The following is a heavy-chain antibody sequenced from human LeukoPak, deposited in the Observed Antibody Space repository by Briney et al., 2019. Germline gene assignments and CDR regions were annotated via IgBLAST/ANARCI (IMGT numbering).Heavy chain of an antibody. CDR1: GGSISSYY. CDR2: IYYSGST. Sequence: PSETLSLTCTVSGGSISSYYWSWNRQPPGKGLEWIGYIYYSGSTNYNPSLKSRVTISVDASKNQFSLKLSSVTAADTAVYYCARDRYSSSWFDYWGQGTLVTVSS. V-gene: IGHV4-59*01. D-gene: IGHD6-13*01. CDR3: ARDRYSSSWFDY. J-gene: IGHJ4*02.